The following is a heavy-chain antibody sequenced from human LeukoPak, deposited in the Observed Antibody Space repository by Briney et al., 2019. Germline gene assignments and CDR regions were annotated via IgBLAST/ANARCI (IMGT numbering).Heavy chain of an antibody. Sequence: PGGSLRLSCAASGFTFSSYTMNWVRLAPGKGLEWVSSISTRSDYIYYADSVKGRFTISRDNAKNSLFLQMSSLRAEDTAVYYCARAYTLNWFDPWGQGTLVTVSS. V-gene: IGHV3-21*01. CDR1: GFTFSSYT. CDR2: ISTRSDYI. J-gene: IGHJ5*02. CDR3: ARAYTLNWFDP. D-gene: IGHD2-2*02.